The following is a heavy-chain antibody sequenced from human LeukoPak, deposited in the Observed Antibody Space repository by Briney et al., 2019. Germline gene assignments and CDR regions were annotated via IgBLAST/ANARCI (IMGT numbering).Heavy chain of an antibody. V-gene: IGHV3-53*04. J-gene: IGHJ4*02. CDR3: ARVAVAGTRDY. Sequence: GGSLRLSCAASGFTVSSNYMSWVRQAPGQGLEWVSVIYSGGSTYYADSVKGRFTISRHNSKNTLYLQMNSLRAEDTAVYYCARVAVAGTRDYWGQGTLVTVSS. CDR2: IYSGGST. D-gene: IGHD6-19*01. CDR1: GFTVSSNY.